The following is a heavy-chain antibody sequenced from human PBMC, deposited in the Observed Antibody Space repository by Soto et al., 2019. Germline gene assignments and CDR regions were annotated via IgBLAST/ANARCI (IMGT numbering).Heavy chain of an antibody. CDR2: IYHSGST. J-gene: IGHJ4*02. D-gene: IGHD3-22*01. CDR3: ARAVVRGMWQESYYFDY. V-gene: IGHV4-30-2*01. Sequence: SETLSLTCAVSGGSISSGGYSWSWIRQPPGKGLEWIGYIYHSGSTYYNPSLKSRVTISVDRSKNQFSLKLSSVTAADTAVYYCARAVVRGMWQESYYFDYWGQGTLVTVSS. CDR1: GGSISSGGYS.